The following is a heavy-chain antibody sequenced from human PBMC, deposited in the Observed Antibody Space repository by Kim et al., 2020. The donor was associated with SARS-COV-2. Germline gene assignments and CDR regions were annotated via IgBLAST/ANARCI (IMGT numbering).Heavy chain of an antibody. Sequence: GGSLRLSCAASGFTFSSYAMSWVRQAPGKGLEWVSAISGSGGSTYYADSVKGRFTISRDNSKNTLYLQMNSLRAEDTAVYYCAKTPDAGPAGTGGDWFDPWGQGTLVTVSS. J-gene: IGHJ5*02. V-gene: IGHV3-23*01. CDR2: ISGSGGST. D-gene: IGHD6-13*01. CDR3: AKTPDAGPAGTGGDWFDP. CDR1: GFTFSSYA.